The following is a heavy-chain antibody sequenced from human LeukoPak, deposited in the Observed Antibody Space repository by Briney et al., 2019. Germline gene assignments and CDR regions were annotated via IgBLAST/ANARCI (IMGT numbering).Heavy chain of an antibody. V-gene: IGHV3-74*01. D-gene: IGHD5-24*01. CDR2: INSDGSST. CDR3: ARGTWATLYYYYMDV. Sequence: GALSLSCAASGFTFSSYWMHWVRQAPGKGLVRVSRINSDGSSTSYADSVKGRFTISRDNAKNTLYLQMNSLRAEDTAVYYCARGTWATLYYYYMDVWGKGTTVTVSS. CDR1: GFTFSSYW. J-gene: IGHJ6*03.